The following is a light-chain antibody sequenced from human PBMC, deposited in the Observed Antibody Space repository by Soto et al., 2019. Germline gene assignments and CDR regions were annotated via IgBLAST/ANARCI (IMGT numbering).Light chain of an antibody. J-gene: IGKJ3*01. CDR3: QQYNNWPFT. V-gene: IGKV3-15*01. Sequence: EIVLTHFPGTLSLSPGERATLSCRASQSVSSNLAWYQQKPGQAPRLLIYGASTRATGIPARFSGSGSGTEFTLTISSLQSEDFAVYYCQQYNNWPFTFGPGTKVDIK. CDR1: QSVSSN. CDR2: GAS.